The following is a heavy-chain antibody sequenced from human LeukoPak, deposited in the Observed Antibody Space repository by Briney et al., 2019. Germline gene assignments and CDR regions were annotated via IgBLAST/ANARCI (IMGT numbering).Heavy chain of an antibody. D-gene: IGHD3-10*01. Sequence: PGGSLRLSCAASGFTFSSYGMHWVRQAPGKGLEWVAFIRYDGSNKYYADSVKGRFTISRDNSKNTLYLQMNSLRAEDTAIYYCARETYGSGVRFDPWGQGTLVTVSS. V-gene: IGHV3-30*02. CDR2: IRYDGSNK. CDR3: ARETYGSGVRFDP. CDR1: GFTFSSYG. J-gene: IGHJ5*02.